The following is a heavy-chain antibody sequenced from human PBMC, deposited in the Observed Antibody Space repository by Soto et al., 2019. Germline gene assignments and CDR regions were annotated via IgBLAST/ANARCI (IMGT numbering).Heavy chain of an antibody. J-gene: IGHJ4*02. CDR1: GGTFSRYA. CDR2: IIPIFGTA. Sequence: QVQLVQSGAEVKKPGSSVKVSCKASGGTFSRYAISWVRQAPGQGLEWMGGIIPIFGTANYAQKFQGRVTITADESTSTAYMELSSLRSEDSAVYYCARDHSKAMIVANWGQGTLVTVSS. CDR3: ARDHSKAMIVAN. V-gene: IGHV1-69*01. D-gene: IGHD3-22*01.